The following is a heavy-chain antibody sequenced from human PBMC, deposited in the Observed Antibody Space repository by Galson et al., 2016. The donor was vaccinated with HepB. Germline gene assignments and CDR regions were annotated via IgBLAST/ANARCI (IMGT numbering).Heavy chain of an antibody. J-gene: IGHJ6*02. CDR2: INHSGST. V-gene: IGHV4-34*01. Sequence: SETLSLTCAVYGGSFSGYYWSWIRQPPGKGLEWIGEINHSGSTNYNPSLKSRVTMSGDTSKKQFSLKLSSVTAADTAVYYCARVPLSSAWYSDYYYFAMDVWGQGTTVTVSS. D-gene: IGHD6-19*01. CDR1: GGSFSGYY. CDR3: ARVPLSSAWYSDYYYFAMDV.